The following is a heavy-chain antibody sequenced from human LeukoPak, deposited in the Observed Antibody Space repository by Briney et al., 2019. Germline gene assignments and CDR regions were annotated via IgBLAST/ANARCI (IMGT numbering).Heavy chain of an antibody. CDR1: GFTFSSYG. CDR3: AKVGSRGRALYYYYVDV. CDR2: IRYDGSNK. J-gene: IGHJ6*03. Sequence: PGGSLRLSCAASGFTFSSYGMHWVRQAPGKGLEWVAFIRYDGSNKYYADSVKGRFTISRDNSKNTLYLQMNSLRAEDTAVYYCAKVGSRGRALYYYYVDVWGKGTTVTVSS. D-gene: IGHD2-15*01. V-gene: IGHV3-30*02.